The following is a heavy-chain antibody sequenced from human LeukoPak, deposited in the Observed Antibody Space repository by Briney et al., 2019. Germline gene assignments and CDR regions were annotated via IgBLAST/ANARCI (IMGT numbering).Heavy chain of an antibody. J-gene: IGHJ5*02. CDR2: IKSKTDGGTT. D-gene: IGHD2-15*01. CDR3: TTDSIVVAVAATAERFDP. CDR1: GFTFSNAW. V-gene: IGHV3-15*01. Sequence: GGSLRLSCAASGFTFSNAWMSWVRQAPGKGLEWVGRIKSKTDGGTTDYAAPVKGRFTISRDDSKNTLYLQMNSLKTEDTAVYYCTTDSIVVAVAATAERFDPWGQGTLVTVSS.